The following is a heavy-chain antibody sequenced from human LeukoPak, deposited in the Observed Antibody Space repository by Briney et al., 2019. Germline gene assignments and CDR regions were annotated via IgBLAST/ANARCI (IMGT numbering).Heavy chain of an antibody. Sequence: SETLSLTCAVYGGSFSGYYWSWIRQPPGKGLEWIGEINHSGSTNYNPSLKSRVTISVDTSKNQFSLKLSSVTAADTAVYYCARPEYSLTDYWGQGTLVTVSS. V-gene: IGHV4-34*01. CDR1: GGSFSGYY. CDR2: INHSGST. CDR3: ARPEYSLTDY. J-gene: IGHJ4*02. D-gene: IGHD5-18*01.